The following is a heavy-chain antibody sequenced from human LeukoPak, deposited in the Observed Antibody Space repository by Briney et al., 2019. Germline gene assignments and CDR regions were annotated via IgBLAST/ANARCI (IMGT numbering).Heavy chain of an antibody. CDR3: AKDASRKIAAAGIFDY. D-gene: IGHD6-13*01. CDR1: GFAFSSYG. Sequence: PGGSLRLSCAASGFAFSSYGMHWVRQAPGKGLEWVAVISYDGSNKYYADSVKGRFTISRDNSKNTLYLQMNSLRAEDTAVYYCAKDASRKIAAAGIFDYWGQGTLVTVSS. V-gene: IGHV3-30*18. J-gene: IGHJ4*02. CDR2: ISYDGSNK.